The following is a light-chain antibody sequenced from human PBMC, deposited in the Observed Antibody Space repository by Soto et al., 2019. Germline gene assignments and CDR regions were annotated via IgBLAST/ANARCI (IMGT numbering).Light chain of an antibody. V-gene: IGKV1-9*01. J-gene: IGKJ1*01. CDR3: LQHDSYPWT. CDR1: QGIDSS. CDR2: AAS. Sequence: ILLAQSPSSRSASVVDRVTITFRASQGIDSSFAWYQHKPGKAPKRLIYAASSLQSGVPSRFSGSGSGTEFTLTISSLQPEDFATYFCLQHDSYPWTFGQGTKVDIK.